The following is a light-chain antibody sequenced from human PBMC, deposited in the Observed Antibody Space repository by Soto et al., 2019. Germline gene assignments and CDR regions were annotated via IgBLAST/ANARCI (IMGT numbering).Light chain of an antibody. Sequence: DVVMTQSPLSLPVTLGQPASISCRSNQSLVHSDGIAYFSWFQQRPGRSPRRLIYKVSNRDSGVPARLRGSGSGTDLALKISRVEAEDVGVYYCMQGPHWPITFGQGTRLEIK. CDR1: QSLVHSDGIAY. J-gene: IGKJ5*01. CDR3: MQGPHWPIT. CDR2: KVS. V-gene: IGKV2-30*02.